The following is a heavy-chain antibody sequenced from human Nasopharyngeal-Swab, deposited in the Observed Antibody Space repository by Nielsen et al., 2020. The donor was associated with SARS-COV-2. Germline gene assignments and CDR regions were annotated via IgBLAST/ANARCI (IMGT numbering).Heavy chain of an antibody. D-gene: IGHD3-10*01. CDR1: GYTFTSYA. Sequence: ASVKVSCKASGYTFTSYAMHWVRQAPGQRLEWMGWINAGNGNTKYSQKFQGRVTITRDTSASTAYMELSSLRSEDTAVYYCARGVGSGSYYTYWYFDLWGRGTLVTVSS. V-gene: IGHV1-3*01. J-gene: IGHJ2*01. CDR2: INAGNGNT. CDR3: ARGVGSGSYYTYWYFDL.